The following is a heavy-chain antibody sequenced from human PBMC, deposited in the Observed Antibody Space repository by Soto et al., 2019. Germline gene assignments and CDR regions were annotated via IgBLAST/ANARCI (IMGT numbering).Heavy chain of an antibody. D-gene: IGHD2-15*01. J-gene: IGHJ4*02. CDR3: ARPGTYCSGGSCFPYSY. CDR2: IRQDGSEI. CDR1: GFTFSSYW. Sequence: GGSLRLSCAASGFTFSSYWMSWVRQAPGKGLEWVANIRQDGSEIYYVDSVKGRFTISRDNAQNSLYLQMNSLRAEDTAVYFCARPGTYCSGGSCFPYSYWGQGTLVTVSS. V-gene: IGHV3-7*01.